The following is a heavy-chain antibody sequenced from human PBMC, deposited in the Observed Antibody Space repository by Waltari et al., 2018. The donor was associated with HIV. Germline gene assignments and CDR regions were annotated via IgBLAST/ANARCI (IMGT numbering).Heavy chain of an antibody. CDR3: ARGASIGGWVRNDY. D-gene: IGHD6-6*01. V-gene: IGHV4-39*07. CDR1: GGSISRSGYY. CDR2: IYYSGST. J-gene: IGHJ4*02. Sequence: QLQLRESGPGLVKPSETLSLSCTVSGGSISRSGYYWGLIRQPPGKGLEWIGTIYYSGSTYYNPSLKSRVTISADTSKNQFSLKLSSVTAADTAVYYCARGASIGGWVRNDYWGQGTLVTVSS.